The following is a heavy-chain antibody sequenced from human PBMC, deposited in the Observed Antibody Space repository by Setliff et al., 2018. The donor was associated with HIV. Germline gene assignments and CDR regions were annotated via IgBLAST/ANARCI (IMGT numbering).Heavy chain of an antibody. J-gene: IGHJ2*01. CDR2: IIPILGIA. V-gene: IGHV1-69*04. CDR1: GYTFTNYA. D-gene: IGHD3-10*01. CDR3: ARGVRPSYGSGSYYWYFDL. Sequence: SVKVSCKASGYTFTNYAIHWVRQAPGQSLEWMGRIIPILGIANYAQKFQGRVTITADKSTSTAYMELSSLRSEDTAVYYCARGVRPSYGSGSYYWYFDLWGRGTLVTVSS.